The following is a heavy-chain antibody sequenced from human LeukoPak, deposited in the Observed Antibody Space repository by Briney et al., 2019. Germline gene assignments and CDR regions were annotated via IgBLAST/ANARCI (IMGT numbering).Heavy chain of an antibody. CDR1: GFTFSSYE. Sequence: GGSLRLSCAASGFTFSSYEMNWVRQAPGKGLEWVSVIYSGGSTYYADSVKGRFTISRDNSKNMLYLQMNSLRAEDTAVYYSARVHAEYFQHWGQGTLVTVSS. CDR3: ARVHAEYFQH. CDR2: IYSGGST. V-gene: IGHV3-53*01. J-gene: IGHJ1*01.